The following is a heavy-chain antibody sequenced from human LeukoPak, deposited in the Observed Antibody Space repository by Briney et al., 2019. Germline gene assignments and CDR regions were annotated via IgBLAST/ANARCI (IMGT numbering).Heavy chain of an antibody. CDR3: ARLGWRFDY. CDR1: GGSFSGYY. J-gene: IGHJ4*02. CDR2: INHSGST. D-gene: IGHD2-15*01. Sequence: SETLSLTCAVYGGSFSGYYCSWIRQPPGKGLEWIGEINHSGSTNYNPSLKSRVTISVDTSKNQFSLKLSSVTAADTAVYYCARLGWRFDYWGQGNLVTVSS. V-gene: IGHV4-34*01.